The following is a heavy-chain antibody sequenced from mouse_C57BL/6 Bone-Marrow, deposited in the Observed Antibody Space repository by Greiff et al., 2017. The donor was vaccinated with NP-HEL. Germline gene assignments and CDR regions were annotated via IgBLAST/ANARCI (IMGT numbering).Heavy chain of an antibody. CDR2: IDPSDSYT. J-gene: IGHJ2*01. Sequence: QVQLQQPGAELVRPGTSVKLSCKASGYTFTSYWMHWVKQRPGQGLEWIGVIDPSDSYTNYNQKFKGKATLTVDTSSSTAYMQLSSLTSEDSAVYYCAKRGYGSPYFDYWGQGTTLTVSP. CDR1: GYTFTSYW. V-gene: IGHV1-59*01. CDR3: AKRGYGSPYFDY. D-gene: IGHD1-1*01.